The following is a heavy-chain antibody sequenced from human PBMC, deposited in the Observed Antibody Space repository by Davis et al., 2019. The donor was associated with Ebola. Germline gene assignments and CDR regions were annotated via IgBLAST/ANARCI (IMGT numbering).Heavy chain of an antibody. V-gene: IGHV4-34*01. J-gene: IGHJ6*03. D-gene: IGHD2-2*01. CDR2: INHSGST. Sequence: PSETLSLTCAVYGGSFSGYYWTWIRQPPGKGLEWIGEINHSGSTKYNPSLKSRVTISVDTSKNQFSLKLSSVTAADTAVYYCARVIVVVPAAIESGPTNSEHMDVWGKGTTVTVSS. CDR3: ARVIVVVPAAIESGPTNSEHMDV. CDR1: GGSFSGYY.